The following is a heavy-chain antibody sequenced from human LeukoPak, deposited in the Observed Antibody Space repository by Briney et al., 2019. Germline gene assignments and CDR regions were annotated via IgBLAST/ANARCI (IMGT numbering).Heavy chain of an antibody. Sequence: GGSLRLSCAASGFTLSNYAMSWVRQAPGKGLEWVSTISGSGGSTYYADSVKGRFTISRDNSNNTLHLQMNSLRAEDTAVYYCAKAALLGHSSSWYDYWGQGTLVTVSS. CDR3: AKAALLGHSSSWYDY. V-gene: IGHV3-23*01. CDR2: ISGSGGST. J-gene: IGHJ4*02. D-gene: IGHD6-13*01. CDR1: GFTLSNYA.